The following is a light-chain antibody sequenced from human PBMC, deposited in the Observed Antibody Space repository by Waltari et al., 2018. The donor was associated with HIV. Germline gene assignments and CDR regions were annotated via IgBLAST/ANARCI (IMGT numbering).Light chain of an antibody. CDR1: SSDVATYKL. CDR2: EVS. CDR3: CSYVSNVI. V-gene: IGLV2-23*02. J-gene: IGLJ2*01. Sequence: QSALTQPASVSGSPGQSITISCTRTSSDVATYKLVSLYQQHPGKAPNLMIYEVSKRPSGVSDRFSGSKAGDTASLTISGLQAEDEADYYCCSYVSNVIFGGGTKLTVL.